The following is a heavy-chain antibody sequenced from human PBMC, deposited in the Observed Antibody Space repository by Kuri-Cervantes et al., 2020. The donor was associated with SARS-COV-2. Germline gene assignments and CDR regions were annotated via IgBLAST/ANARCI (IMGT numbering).Heavy chain of an antibody. V-gene: IGHV4-30-4*08. Sequence: SETLSLTCTVSGGSISSGDYYWSWIRQPPGKGLEWIGYIYYSGSTYYNPSLKSRVTISVDTSKNQISLKLSSVTAADTAVYYCARTLRFLEWFFDYWGQGTLVTVSS. CDR1: GGSISSGDYY. D-gene: IGHD3-3*01. J-gene: IGHJ4*02. CDR2: IYYSGST. CDR3: ARTLRFLEWFFDY.